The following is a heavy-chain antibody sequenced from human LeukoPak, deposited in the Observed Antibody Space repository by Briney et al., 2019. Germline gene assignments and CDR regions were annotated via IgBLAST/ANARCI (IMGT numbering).Heavy chain of an antibody. CDR3: ARDSGPYGYYSFDY. V-gene: IGHV4-4*07. D-gene: IGHD5-18*01. J-gene: IGHJ4*02. CDR1: GGSISSYY. Sequence: SETLSLTCTVSGGSISSYYWSWIRQPAGKGLEWIGRIYTSGSTNYNPSLKSRVTMSVDTSKDQFSLKLSSVTAADTAVYYCARDSGPYGYYSFDYWGQGTLVTVSS. CDR2: IYTSGST.